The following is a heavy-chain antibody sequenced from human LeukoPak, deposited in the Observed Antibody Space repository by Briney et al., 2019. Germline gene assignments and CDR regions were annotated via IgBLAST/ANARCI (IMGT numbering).Heavy chain of an antibody. Sequence: GGSLRLSCAASGFNFNYYAMSWVRQAPGKGLEWVSAISGSGGSTYYADSVKGRFTISRDNSKNTLFLQMHSLRTEDTAVYFCAKGSSGSYYPYYFDNWGQGTLVTVSS. CDR2: ISGSGGST. D-gene: IGHD3-10*01. CDR1: GFNFNYYA. J-gene: IGHJ4*02. V-gene: IGHV3-23*01. CDR3: AKGSSGSYYPYYFDN.